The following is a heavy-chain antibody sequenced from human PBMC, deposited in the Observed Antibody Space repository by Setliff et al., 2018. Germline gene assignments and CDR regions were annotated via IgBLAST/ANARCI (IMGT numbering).Heavy chain of an antibody. Sequence: PSETLSLSCLASGFSFSNTKMSWIRQAPGKGLEWVGRVRSRINNFATAYDASVKGRFIISRDDSKNTAYLQMNSLKTEDTAVYYCTTVDDLFVSYHWFDPWGQGTLVTVSS. D-gene: IGHD3-9*01. CDR3: TTVDDLFVSYHWFDP. CDR1: GFSFSNTK. CDR2: VRSRINNFAT. J-gene: IGHJ5*02. V-gene: IGHV3-73*01.